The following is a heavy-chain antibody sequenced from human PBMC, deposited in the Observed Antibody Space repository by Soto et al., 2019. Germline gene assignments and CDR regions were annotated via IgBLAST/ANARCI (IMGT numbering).Heavy chain of an antibody. V-gene: IGHV3-7*03. D-gene: IGHD3-22*01. J-gene: IGHJ4*02. CDR2: IKQDGSEK. CDR1: GFTFSSYW. Sequence: GGSLRLSCAASGFTFSSYWMSWVRQAPGKGLEWVANIKQDGSEKYYVDSVKGRFTISRDNAKNSLYLQMNSLRAEDTAVYYCARDSPVYYDSSGYHFDYWGQGTLVTVSS. CDR3: ARDSPVYYDSSGYHFDY.